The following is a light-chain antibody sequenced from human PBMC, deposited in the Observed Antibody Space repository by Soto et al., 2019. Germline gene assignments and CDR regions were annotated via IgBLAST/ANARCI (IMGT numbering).Light chain of an antibody. CDR3: QQYNSYSRT. Sequence: DIQMTQSPSTLSASVGDRVTITCRASQSISSWLAWYQQKPGKAPKLLIYKASSLESGVQSRFSGSGSGTEFTLTINSLQPDDFATYYCQQYNSYSRTFGQGTKVDIK. V-gene: IGKV1-5*03. J-gene: IGKJ1*01. CDR2: KAS. CDR1: QSISSW.